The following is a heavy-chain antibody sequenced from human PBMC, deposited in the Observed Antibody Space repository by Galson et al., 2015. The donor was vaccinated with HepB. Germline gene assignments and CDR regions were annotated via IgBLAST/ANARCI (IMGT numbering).Heavy chain of an antibody. V-gene: IGHV3-49*03. D-gene: IGHD3-10*02. CDR2: IRNKAYGETT. CDR3: SRGHLFGVI. Sequence: SLRLSCAGSGFTFGDYRLNWFRQAPGKGLEWVGFIRNKAYGETTQYAASVKGRFTISRDDSKSIAYLQMDSLKTEDTAVYFCSRGHLFGVIWGQGTQVTVSS. CDR1: GFTFGDYR. J-gene: IGHJ4*02.